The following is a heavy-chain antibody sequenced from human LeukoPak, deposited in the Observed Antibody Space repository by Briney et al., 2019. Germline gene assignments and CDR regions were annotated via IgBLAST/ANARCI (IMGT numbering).Heavy chain of an antibody. J-gene: IGHJ3*02. Sequence: SQTLSLPCTISGDSVSSNSAAWNWSRQSPSRGLEWLGRTYYRSKWYNDYAVSMKSRITINPDTSQNQFFLQLNSVTPEDTAVYYCARVFVSHYAFDIWGQGTMVTVPS. V-gene: IGHV6-1*01. CDR1: GDSVSSNSAA. CDR3: ARVFVSHYAFDI. D-gene: IGHD3-10*01. CDR2: TYYRSKWYN.